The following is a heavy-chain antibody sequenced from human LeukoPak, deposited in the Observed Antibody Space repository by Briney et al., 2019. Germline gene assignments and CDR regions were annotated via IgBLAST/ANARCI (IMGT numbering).Heavy chain of an antibody. CDR3: ARDTYCSSTSCYWDYGMDV. CDR1: GGTFSSYA. Sequence: SVKVSCKASGGTFSSYAISWVRQAPGQGLEWMGGIIPIFGTANYAQKFQGRATITADESTSTAYMELSSLRSEDTAVYYCARDTYCSSTSCYWDYGMDVWGQGTTVTVSS. D-gene: IGHD2-2*01. CDR2: IIPIFGTA. J-gene: IGHJ6*02. V-gene: IGHV1-69*13.